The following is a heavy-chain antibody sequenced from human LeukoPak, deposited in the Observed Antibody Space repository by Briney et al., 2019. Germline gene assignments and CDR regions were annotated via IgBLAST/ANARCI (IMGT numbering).Heavy chain of an antibody. D-gene: IGHD5-12*01. CDR2: IIPIFGTA. V-gene: IGHV1-69*01. J-gene: IGHJ6*02. CDR1: GGTFSSYA. Sequence: SVKVSCKASGGTFSSYAISWVRQAPGQGLEWMGGIIPIFGTANYAQKFQGRVTITADESTSTAYMELSSLRSEDTAVYYCARAGKGGYDVYYYYYGMDVWGQGTTVTVSS. CDR3: ARAGKGGYDVYYYYYGMDV.